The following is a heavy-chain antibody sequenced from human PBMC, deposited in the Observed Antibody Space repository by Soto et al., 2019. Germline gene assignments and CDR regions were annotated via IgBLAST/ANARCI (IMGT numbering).Heavy chain of an antibody. CDR2: IYAMGTT. CDR3: VRHGTKTLRVWFDP. V-gene: IGHV4-4*07. CDR1: GAFINGFY. Sequence: QVQLQESGPGLVKPSETLSLTCTVSGAFINGFYWSWIRKSAGKGLEWIGRIYAMGTTTYNPSLKGRVMLSVKKPKKQFTLRLRAVTAGDTAGNYCVRHGTKTLRVWFDPWGQGISFTVSS. J-gene: IGHJ5*02. D-gene: IGHD1-1*01.